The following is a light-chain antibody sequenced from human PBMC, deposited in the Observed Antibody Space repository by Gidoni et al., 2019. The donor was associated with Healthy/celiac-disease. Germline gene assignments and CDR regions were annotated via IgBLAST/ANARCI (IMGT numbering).Light chain of an antibody. CDR2: QDS. V-gene: IGLV3-1*01. CDR1: KLGDKY. CDR3: QAWDSSTGV. J-gene: IGLJ3*02. Sequence: SYELPQPPSVSVSPGQTASITCSGDKLGDKYGCWYQQKPGQSPVLVIYQDSKRPSGIPERFSGSNSGNTATLTISGTQAMDEADYYCQAWDSSTGVFGGGTKLTVL.